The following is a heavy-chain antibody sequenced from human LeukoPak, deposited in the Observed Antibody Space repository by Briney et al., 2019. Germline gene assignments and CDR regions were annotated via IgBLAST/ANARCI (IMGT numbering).Heavy chain of an antibody. V-gene: IGHV4-4*09. Sequence: SETLSLTCTVSGGSISSYCWSWIRQPPGKGLEWIGYIYTSGSTNYNPSLKSRVTISVDTSKNQFSLKLSSVTAADTAVYYCARRTGDYWGQGTLVTVSS. J-gene: IGHJ4*02. D-gene: IGHD1-14*01. CDR2: IYTSGST. CDR3: ARRTGDY. CDR1: GGSISSYC.